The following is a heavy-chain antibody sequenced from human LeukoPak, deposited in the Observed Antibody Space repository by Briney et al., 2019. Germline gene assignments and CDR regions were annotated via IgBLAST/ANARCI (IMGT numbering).Heavy chain of an antibody. J-gene: IGHJ6*03. D-gene: IGHD5-12*01. CDR3: ARHREWLRLGTDYYMDV. Sequence: ASVKVSCKASGYTFTGYYMHWVRQAPGQGLEWMGWINPNSGGTNYAQKFQGRVTMTRDTSISTAYMELSRLRFDDTAVYYCARHREWLRLGTDYYMDVWGKGTTVTVSS. CDR2: INPNSGGT. V-gene: IGHV1-2*02. CDR1: GYTFTGYY.